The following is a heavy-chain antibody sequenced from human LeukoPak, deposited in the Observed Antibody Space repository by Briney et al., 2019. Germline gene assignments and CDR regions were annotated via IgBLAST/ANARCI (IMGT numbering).Heavy chain of an antibody. D-gene: IGHD4-17*01. Sequence: GGSLRLSCAASGFTFRSYWVSWVRQAPGKGLEWVANIREDGRETFYVDSVKGRFTISRDNGKDSLDLQMNSLRAEDAGLYYCARVPTVTGRSHWYFDLWGRGTLVTVSS. CDR2: IREDGRET. CDR1: GFTFRSYW. J-gene: IGHJ2*01. V-gene: IGHV3-7*01. CDR3: ARVPTVTGRSHWYFDL.